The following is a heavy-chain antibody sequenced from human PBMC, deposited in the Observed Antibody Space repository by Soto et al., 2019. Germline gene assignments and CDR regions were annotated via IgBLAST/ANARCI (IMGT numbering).Heavy chain of an antibody. J-gene: IGHJ4*02. CDR1: GFTFSSSS. CDR2: ISSSSSYI. CDR3: ANPLLYGPGASDY. Sequence: GGSLRLSCAASGFTFSSSSMNWVRQAPGKGLEWVSSISSSSSYIYYADSVKGRFTISRDNAKNSLYLQMNSLRAEDTAVYYCANPLLYGPGASDYWGQGTLVTVSS. D-gene: IGHD3-10*01. V-gene: IGHV3-21*01.